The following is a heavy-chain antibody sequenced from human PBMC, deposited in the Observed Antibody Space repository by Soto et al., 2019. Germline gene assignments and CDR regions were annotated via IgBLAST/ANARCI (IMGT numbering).Heavy chain of an antibody. V-gene: IGHV3-23*01. D-gene: IGHD3-10*01. CDR2: IVDSGDRT. Sequence: EVQLLESGGGLVQPGGSLRLSCAASGFTFRNYAMNWVRQAPGKGLEWVSAIVDSGDRTFYPDFVKGRFTISSDNSKNRLYLQMNSLTAGDTAVYYCAKRGEARTYRFDYWCQGALVTVSS. CDR3: AKRGEARTYRFDY. J-gene: IGHJ4*02. CDR1: GFTFRNYA.